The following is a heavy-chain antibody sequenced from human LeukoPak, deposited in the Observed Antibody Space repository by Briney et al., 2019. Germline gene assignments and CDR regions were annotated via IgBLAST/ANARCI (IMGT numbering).Heavy chain of an antibody. J-gene: IGHJ4*02. Sequence: PGGSLRLSCAASGFALSSHWMSWVRQAPGKGLEWVSAISGSGGSTYYADSVKGRFTISRDNSKNTLYLQMNSLRAEDTAVYYCAKDRYYDSSGPPDYWGQGTLVTVSS. CDR1: GFALSSHW. CDR2: ISGSGGST. D-gene: IGHD3-22*01. V-gene: IGHV3-23*01. CDR3: AKDRYYDSSGPPDY.